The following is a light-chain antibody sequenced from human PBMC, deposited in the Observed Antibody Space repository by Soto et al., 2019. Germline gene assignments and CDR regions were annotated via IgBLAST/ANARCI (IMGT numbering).Light chain of an antibody. CDR1: SFNIGAGYD. CDR2: EVS. CDR3: SSYTINRTYV. J-gene: IGLJ1*01. Sequence: QSVLTQPPSVSGAPGQRVTISCAGSSFNIGAGYDVHWYQQNPGKAPKLMIYEVSNRPSGVSNRFSGSKSGNMASLTISGLQAEDEADYYCSSYTINRTYVFGTGTKVTVL. V-gene: IGLV2-14*01.